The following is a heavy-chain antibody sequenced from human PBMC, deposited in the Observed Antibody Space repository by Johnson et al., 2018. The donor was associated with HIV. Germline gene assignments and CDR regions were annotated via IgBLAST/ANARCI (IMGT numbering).Heavy chain of an antibody. Sequence: VQLVESGGVAVQPGGSLRLSCAASGFSFDDYAMHWVRQAPGKGLEWVSLISWDGGSTYYADSVKGRFTISRGNSKNSLYPQMNSLRAEDTALYYCAKALREYECEEWASEYYDFGRDQPCQDPRGVVGIFDIWGQGTVVTVSS. V-gene: IGHV3-43D*03. CDR2: ISWDGGST. J-gene: IGHJ3*02. CDR3: AKALREYECEEWASEYYDFGRDQPCQDPRGVVGIFDI. CDR1: GFSFDDYA. D-gene: IGHD3-3*01.